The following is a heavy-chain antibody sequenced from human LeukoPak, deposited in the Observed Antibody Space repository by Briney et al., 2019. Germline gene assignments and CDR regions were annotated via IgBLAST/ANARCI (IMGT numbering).Heavy chain of an antibody. CDR1: GFAFSSFA. CDR2: INGGGNTT. J-gene: IGHJ6*03. CDR3: TKELHVAVAVADYYYFYMDV. D-gene: IGHD6-19*01. V-gene: IGHV3-23*01. Sequence: GGSLRLSCAASGFAFSSFAMGWVRQSPGKGLEWLSTINGGGNTTFYADSVKGRFTIPRDNSKNTLYLHMDSLRPDGTAIYYCTKELHVAVAVADYYYFYMDVWGRGTAVSVSS.